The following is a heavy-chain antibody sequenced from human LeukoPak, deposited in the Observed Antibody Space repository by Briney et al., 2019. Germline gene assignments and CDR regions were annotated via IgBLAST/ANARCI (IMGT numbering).Heavy chain of an antibody. D-gene: IGHD1-26*01. V-gene: IGHV3-23*01. CDR1: KFAFSSYA. Sequence: GGSLRLSCAASKFAFSSYAMSWVRQAPGKGLEWVSAISGGGGNTYYADSVKGRFTISRDNSKNTLYLQMNSLRAEDTAVYYCGKDRVALVGPIGNAFDIWGQGTMVTVSS. CDR3: GKDRVALVGPIGNAFDI. J-gene: IGHJ3*02. CDR2: ISGGGGNT.